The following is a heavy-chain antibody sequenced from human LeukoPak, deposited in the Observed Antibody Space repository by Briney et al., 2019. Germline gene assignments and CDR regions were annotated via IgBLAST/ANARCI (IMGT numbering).Heavy chain of an antibody. CDR1: GFTFSSYA. Sequence: PGGSLRLSCAASGFTFSSYAISWVRQAPGKGLEWVSAISGSGGSTYYADSVKGRFTISRDNSKNTLYVQMNCLRAEDTAVYYCAKPPRYCSGGSCYGGYFDYWGQGTLVTVSS. CDR2: ISGSGGST. D-gene: IGHD2-15*01. J-gene: IGHJ4*02. CDR3: AKPPRYCSGGSCYGGYFDY. V-gene: IGHV3-23*01.